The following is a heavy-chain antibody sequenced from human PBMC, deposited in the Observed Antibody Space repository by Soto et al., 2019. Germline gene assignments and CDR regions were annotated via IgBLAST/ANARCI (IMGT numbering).Heavy chain of an antibody. CDR3: AIEYSTGWYGEDYFDY. Sequence: QVQLVQSGAEVKKPGASVKVSCKASGYTFTSYGISWVRQAPGQGLEGMGWISAYNGNTNYAQKLQGRVTMTTDTSTTTAYTELRSLRSDDTAVYYSAIEYSTGWYGEDYFDYWGQGTLVTVSS. CDR1: GYTFTSYG. CDR2: ISAYNGNT. J-gene: IGHJ4*02. V-gene: IGHV1-18*01. D-gene: IGHD6-19*01.